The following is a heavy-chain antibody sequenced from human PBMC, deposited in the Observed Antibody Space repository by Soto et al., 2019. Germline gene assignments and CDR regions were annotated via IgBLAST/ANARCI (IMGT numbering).Heavy chain of an antibody. CDR1: GASMTTGGFC. CDR2: VYRRASN. V-gene: IGHV4-30-2*01. Sequence: SETLSLTCAVSGASMTTGGFCWMWVPQPPGGGLQWIGPVYRRASNRHNPPLMGRVYISVDTSRSLFSLRLTALTAADTAGYFCTRGSAVPLPLLYFDTWGQGPPVTVSS. CDR3: TRGSAVPLPLLYFDT. D-gene: IGHD2-15*01. J-gene: IGHJ4*02.